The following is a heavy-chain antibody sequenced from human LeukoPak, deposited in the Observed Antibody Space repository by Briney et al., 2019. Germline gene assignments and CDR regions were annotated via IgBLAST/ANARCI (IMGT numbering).Heavy chain of an antibody. J-gene: IGHJ6*02. CDR3: ARDPPLRPGYYYYGMDV. Sequence: GRSLRLSCAASGFTFSSYGMHWVRQAPGKGLEWVAVIWFDGSNKYYADSVKGRFTISRDNSENTLYLQMNGLRAEDTAVYYCARDPPLRPGYYYYGMDVWGRGTTVTVSS. V-gene: IGHV3-33*01. CDR2: IWFDGSNK. CDR1: GFTFSSYG. D-gene: IGHD4-17*01.